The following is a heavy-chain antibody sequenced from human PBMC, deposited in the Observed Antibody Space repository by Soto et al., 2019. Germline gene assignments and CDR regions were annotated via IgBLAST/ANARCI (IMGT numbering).Heavy chain of an antibody. D-gene: IGHD2-2*01. CDR2: IYHSGST. Sequence: QLQLQESGSGLVKPSQTLSLTCAVSGGSISSGGYSWSSIRQPPGKGLEWIGYIYHSGSTYYNPSLKSRVXXXXXXSKXQXXLKXXSVXAADTAVYYCARVPDRWGQGTLVTVSS. CDR1: GGSISSGGYS. J-gene: IGHJ5*02. CDR3: ARVPDR. V-gene: IGHV4-30-2*01.